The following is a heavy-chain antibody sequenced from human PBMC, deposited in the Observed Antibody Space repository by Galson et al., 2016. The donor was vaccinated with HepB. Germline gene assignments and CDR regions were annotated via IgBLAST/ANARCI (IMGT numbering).Heavy chain of an antibody. D-gene: IGHD2-15*01. Sequence: TLRLSCAASGFTVSNNYMRWVRQAPGKGLEWVSLIYSGGSTYYADSVKGRFTIPRDSSKNTLYLQMSSLRAEDTAVYYCARNRHCSGGSCYGAWGQGTLVTVSS. CDR2: IYSGGST. V-gene: IGHV3-66*01. J-gene: IGHJ5*02. CDR1: GFTVSNNY. CDR3: ARNRHCSGGSCYGA.